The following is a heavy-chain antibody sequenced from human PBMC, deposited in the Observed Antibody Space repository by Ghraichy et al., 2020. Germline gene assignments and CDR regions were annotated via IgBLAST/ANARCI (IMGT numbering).Heavy chain of an antibody. CDR3: ARGRMSTIFGVVIILWAFDI. CDR1: GYTFTSYG. Sequence: ASVKVSCKASGYTFTSYGISWVRQAPGQGLEWMGWISAYNGNTNYAQKLQGRVTMTTDTSTSTAYMELRSLRSDDTAVYYCARGRMSTIFGVVIILWAFDIWGQGTMVTVSS. J-gene: IGHJ3*02. D-gene: IGHD3-3*01. V-gene: IGHV1-18*04. CDR2: ISAYNGNT.